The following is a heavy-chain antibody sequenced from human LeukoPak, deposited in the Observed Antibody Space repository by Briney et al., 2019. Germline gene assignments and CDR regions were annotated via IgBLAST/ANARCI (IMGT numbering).Heavy chain of an antibody. D-gene: IGHD4-23*01. V-gene: IGHV3-7*03. CDR2: IKQDGSEK. CDR3: AKDPHDYGGHSGAFDI. CDR1: GFTFSSYW. J-gene: IGHJ3*02. Sequence: GRSLRLSCAPSGFTFSSYWMSWVRHPPGKGLEWGADIKQDGSEKYYVDSVKGRFTISRDNYKNTLYLQMNSLRAEDTDVYYCAKDPHDYGGHSGAFDIWGQGTMVTVSS.